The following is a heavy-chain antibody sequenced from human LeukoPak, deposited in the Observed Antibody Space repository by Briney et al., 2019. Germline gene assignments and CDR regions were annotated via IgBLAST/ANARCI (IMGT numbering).Heavy chain of an antibody. Sequence: PSETLSLTCAVSGYSINSAYYWGWIRQPPGKGLEWIASMYHSGITYYNSSLKSRATISVDTSKNQFSLKLNSVTAADTSVYYCARLTPGTHWFYPWGHGTPVTVSS. CDR1: GYSINSAYY. D-gene: IGHD1-1*01. CDR3: ARLTPGTHWFYP. J-gene: IGHJ5*02. CDR2: MYHSGIT. V-gene: IGHV4-38-2*01.